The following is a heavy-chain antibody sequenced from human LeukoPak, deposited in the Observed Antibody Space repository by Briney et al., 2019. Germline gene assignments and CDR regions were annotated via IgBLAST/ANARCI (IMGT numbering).Heavy chain of an antibody. Sequence: SETLSLTCTVSGGSISSYYWSWIRQPPGKGLEWIGYIYYSGRTNYNPSLKSRVTISVDTSKNQFSLNLTSVTAADTAVYYCARGGYYYGSGKMKGWFDPWGQGTLGTVSS. CDR1: GGSISSYY. CDR2: IYYSGRT. D-gene: IGHD3-10*01. V-gene: IGHV4-59*01. CDR3: ARGGYYYGSGKMKGWFDP. J-gene: IGHJ5*02.